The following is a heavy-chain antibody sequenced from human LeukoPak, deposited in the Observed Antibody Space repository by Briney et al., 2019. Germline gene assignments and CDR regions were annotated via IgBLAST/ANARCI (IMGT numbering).Heavy chain of an antibody. CDR3: ARSKNRGSGWTYYYYGMDV. J-gene: IGHJ6*02. CDR1: GYTFTSYD. D-gene: IGHD6-19*01. V-gene: IGHV1-8*01. CDR2: MNPNSGNT. Sequence: ASVKVSCKASGYTFTSYDINWVRQATGQGLEWMGWMNPNSGNTGYAQKFQGRVTMTRNTSISTAYMELSSLRSEDTAVDYCARSKNRGSGWTYYYYGMDVWGQGTTVTVSS.